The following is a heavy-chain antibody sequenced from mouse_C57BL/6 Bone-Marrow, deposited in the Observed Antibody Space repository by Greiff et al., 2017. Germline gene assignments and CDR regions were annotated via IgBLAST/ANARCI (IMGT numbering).Heavy chain of an antibody. D-gene: IGHD1-1*01. J-gene: IGHJ2*01. Sequence: QVQLQQPGAELVKPGASVKMSCKASGYTFTSYWITWVKPRPGQGLEWIGDIYPGSSSTNYNEKFKSKATLTVDTSSSTAYMQLSSLTSEDSAVYYCARYTVGDFDYWGQGTALTVSS. V-gene: IGHV1-55*01. CDR2: IYPGSSST. CDR1: GYTFTSYW. CDR3: ARYTVGDFDY.